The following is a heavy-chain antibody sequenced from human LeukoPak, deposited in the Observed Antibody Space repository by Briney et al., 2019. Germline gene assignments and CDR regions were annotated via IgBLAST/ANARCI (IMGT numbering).Heavy chain of an antibody. CDR2: INSDGYSI. D-gene: IGHD5-24*01. Sequence: GGSLRLSCAGTGFTFSAYWMHWVRQAPGKGPVWLARINSDGYSISYADSVKGRFTISRDNAKNSLFLQMNSLRAEDTAVYYCAREGDGYNSPIDYWGQGTLVTVSS. CDR3: AREGDGYNSPIDY. CDR1: GFTFSAYW. J-gene: IGHJ4*02. V-gene: IGHV3-74*01.